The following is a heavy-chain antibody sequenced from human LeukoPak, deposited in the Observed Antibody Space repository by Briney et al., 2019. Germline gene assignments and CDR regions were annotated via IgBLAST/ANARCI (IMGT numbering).Heavy chain of an antibody. J-gene: IGHJ4*02. D-gene: IGHD3-22*01. V-gene: IGHV4-39*07. Sequence: SETLSLTCTVSGGSISSSSYYWGWIRQPPGKGLEWIGTIYYSGSTYYNPSLKSRVTISLDTSKNQFSLKLSSVTAADTAVYYCAREPATYGSSGYFDYWGQGTLVTVSS. CDR2: IYYSGST. CDR1: GGSISSSSYY. CDR3: AREPATYGSSGYFDY.